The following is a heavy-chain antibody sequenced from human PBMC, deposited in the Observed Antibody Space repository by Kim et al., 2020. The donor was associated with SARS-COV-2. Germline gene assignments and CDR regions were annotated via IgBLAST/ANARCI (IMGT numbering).Heavy chain of an antibody. CDR3: ARTYYYDSSGVAWREY. CDR2: IYYSGST. J-gene: IGHJ1*01. D-gene: IGHD3-22*01. CDR1: GGSVSSGSYY. Sequence: SETLSLTCTVSGGSVSSGSYYWSWIRQPPGKGLEWIGYIYYSGSTNYNPSLKSRVTISVDTSKNQFSLKLSSVTAADTAVYYCARTYYYDSSGVAWREY. V-gene: IGHV4-61*01.